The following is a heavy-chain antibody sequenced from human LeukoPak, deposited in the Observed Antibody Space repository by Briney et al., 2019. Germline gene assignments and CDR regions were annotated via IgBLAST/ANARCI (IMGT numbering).Heavy chain of an antibody. CDR1: GGSISSYY. J-gene: IGHJ4*02. CDR3: ASQDSSSWYGTDC. CDR2: IYTSGST. D-gene: IGHD6-13*01. V-gene: IGHV4-4*07. Sequence: SETLSLTCTVSGGSISSYYWSWIRQPAGKGLEWIGRIYTSGSTNYNPSLKSRVTISMDTSKNQFSLKLTSVTAAGTAVYYCASQDSSSWYGTDCWGQGTLVTVSS.